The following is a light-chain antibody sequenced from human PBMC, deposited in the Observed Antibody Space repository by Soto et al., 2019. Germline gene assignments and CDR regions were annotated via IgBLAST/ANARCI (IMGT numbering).Light chain of an antibody. V-gene: IGLV2-14*03. CDR3: SSYTCRNTLV. J-gene: IGLJ1*01. CDR1: SSDVGGYNF. Sequence: QSVLTQPASVSGSPGQSITLSCTGTSSDVGGYNFVSWFQQHPGKAPKLMIYDVSNRPSGVSNRFSGSKSANTASLTISGLQAEDEADYYCSSYTCRNTLVFGTGTKLTVL. CDR2: DVS.